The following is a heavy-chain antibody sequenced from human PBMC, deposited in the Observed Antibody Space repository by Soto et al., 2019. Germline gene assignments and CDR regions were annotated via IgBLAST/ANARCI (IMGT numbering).Heavy chain of an antibody. CDR1: GFTVSSNY. V-gene: IGHV3-53*04. Sequence: GGSLRLSCAASGFTVSSNYMSWVRQAPGKGLEWVSVIYSGGSTYYADSVKGRFTISRHNSKNTLYLQMNSLRAEDTAVYYCARDRPYSSSWDSYYYYGMDVWGQGTTVTVSS. CDR2: IYSGGST. D-gene: IGHD6-13*01. J-gene: IGHJ6*02. CDR3: ARDRPYSSSWDSYYYYGMDV.